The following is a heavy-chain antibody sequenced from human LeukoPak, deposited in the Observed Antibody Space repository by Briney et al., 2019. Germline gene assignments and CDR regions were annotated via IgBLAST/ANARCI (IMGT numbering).Heavy chain of an antibody. CDR3: ARYNWDKYYFDY. J-gene: IGHJ4*02. D-gene: IGHD1/OR15-1a*01. CDR1: GYTFTSYG. CDR2: INPSGGST. Sequence: ASVKVSCKASGYTFTSYGISWVRQAPGQGLEWMGIINPSGGSTSYAQKFQGRVTMTRDTSTSTVYMELSSLRSEDTAVYYCARYNWDKYYFDYWGQGTLVTVSS. V-gene: IGHV1-46*01.